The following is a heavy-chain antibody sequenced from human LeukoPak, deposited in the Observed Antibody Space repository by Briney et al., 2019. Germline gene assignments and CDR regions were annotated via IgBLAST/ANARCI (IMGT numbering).Heavy chain of an antibody. CDR3: AKGRPQWELLPGDY. J-gene: IGHJ4*02. V-gene: IGHV3-30*02. CDR2: IRYDGSNK. CDR1: GFTFSSYG. Sequence: WGSLRLSCAASGFTFSSYGMHWVRQAPGKGLEWVAFIRYDGSNKYYADSVKGRFTISRDNSKNTLYLQMNSLRAEDTAVYYCAKGRPQWELLPGDYWGQGTLVTVSS. D-gene: IGHD1-26*01.